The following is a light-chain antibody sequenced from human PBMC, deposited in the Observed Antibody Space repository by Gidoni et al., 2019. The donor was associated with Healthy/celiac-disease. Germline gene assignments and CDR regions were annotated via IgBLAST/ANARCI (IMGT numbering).Light chain of an antibody. J-gene: IGKJ1*01. CDR1: QSLLHSNGYNY. Sequence: DIVMTQSPLSLPVTPGEPAFISCRSSQSLLHSNGYNYLDWYLQKPGQSPQLLIYLGSNRASGVPDRFSGSGSGTDFTLKISRVEAEDVGVYYCMQALQTSWTVXQXTKVEIK. V-gene: IGKV2-28*01. CDR2: LGS. CDR3: MQALQTSWT.